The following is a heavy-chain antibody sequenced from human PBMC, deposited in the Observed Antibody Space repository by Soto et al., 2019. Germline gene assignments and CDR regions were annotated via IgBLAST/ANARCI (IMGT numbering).Heavy chain of an antibody. V-gene: IGHV1-18*01. CDR2: ISVYNGMT. Sequence: QVLLVQSGAEVKKPGASVKVSCKTSGYSFVRYGVSWVRQAPGQGLEWMGWISVYNGMTNYARKVQGRVTLTTDTSTHTAYMEVRGLKSYDTAMYFCARGYYGLDVWGQGTTIIVSS. CDR1: GYSFVRYG. J-gene: IGHJ6*02. CDR3: ARGYYGLDV.